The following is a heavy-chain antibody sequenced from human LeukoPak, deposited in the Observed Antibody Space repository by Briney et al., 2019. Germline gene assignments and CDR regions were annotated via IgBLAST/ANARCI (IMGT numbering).Heavy chain of an antibody. CDR1: GFTFSNYA. J-gene: IGHJ3*02. CDR3: AKGRDAFDI. CDR2: ISGSGGDT. Sequence: GGSLRLSCSASGFTFSNYALSWVRQAPGKGLEWVSSISGSGGDTYYADSVKGRFTISRDNSKNMLYLQMNSLRAEDTAVYYCAKGRDAFDIWGQGTMVTVSS. V-gene: IGHV3-23*01.